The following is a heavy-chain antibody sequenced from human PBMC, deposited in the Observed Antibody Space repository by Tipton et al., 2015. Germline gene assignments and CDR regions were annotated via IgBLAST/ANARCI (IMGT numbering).Heavy chain of an antibody. Sequence: QVQLVQSGAEVQKPGSSVKVSCKASGGTFDSHVIHWVRQAPGQGLEWMGGIIPVFGIVNYAQKFKGRVTMTADESTSTAYLQLASLRSEDTAVYYCARGGYDILTGYHFWGQGTLVTVSS. CDR3: ARGGYDILTGYHF. J-gene: IGHJ4*02. D-gene: IGHD3-9*01. CDR2: IIPVFGIV. V-gene: IGHV1-69*01. CDR1: GGTFDSHV.